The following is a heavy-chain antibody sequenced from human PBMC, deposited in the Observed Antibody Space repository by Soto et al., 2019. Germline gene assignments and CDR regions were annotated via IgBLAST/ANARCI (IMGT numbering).Heavy chain of an antibody. V-gene: IGHV3-15*01. CDR3: ADIAMFGTGNF. J-gene: IGHJ4*02. Sequence: EVQLVESGGGLVKPGGSLRLSCVASGITVSNAWMSWVRQAPGKGLEWIGRIKTRRVGGTTDYPTSVEGRFSISRDDSTNTVFLQMSGLKIEDSAIYYCADIAMFGTGNFWGQGTLVIVSS. CDR2: IKTRRVGGTT. CDR1: GITVSNAW. D-gene: IGHD5-12*01.